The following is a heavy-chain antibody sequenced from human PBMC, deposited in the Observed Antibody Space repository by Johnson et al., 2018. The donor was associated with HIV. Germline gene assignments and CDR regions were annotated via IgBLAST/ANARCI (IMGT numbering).Heavy chain of an antibody. D-gene: IGHD3-22*01. Sequence: VQLVESGGGVVRPGGSLRLSCAASGFNFDDYAMSWVRQVPGKGLEGVSGINWNGGNTGYADSVKGRFIISRENAKNSLYLQMNSLRAGDTAVYYCARGLSSGYSGYAFDIWGQGTMVTVSS. V-gene: IGHV3-20*04. CDR1: GFNFDDYA. CDR3: ARGLSSGYSGYAFDI. J-gene: IGHJ3*02. CDR2: INWNGGNT.